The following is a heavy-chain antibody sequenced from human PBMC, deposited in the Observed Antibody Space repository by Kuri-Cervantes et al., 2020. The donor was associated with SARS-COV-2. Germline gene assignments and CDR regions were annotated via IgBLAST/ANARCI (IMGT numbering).Heavy chain of an antibody. CDR1: GGTFSSYA. D-gene: IGHD4-11*01. Sequence: SVKVSCKASGGTFSSYAINWVRQVPGQGLEWMGGFIPIFGSSNFAQKFQGRVTITADESTSTAYMELSSLRSEDTAIYYCARGLTKYGNWFDPWGQGTLVTVSS. J-gene: IGHJ5*02. V-gene: IGHV1-69*13. CDR2: FIPIFGSS. CDR3: ARGLTKYGNWFDP.